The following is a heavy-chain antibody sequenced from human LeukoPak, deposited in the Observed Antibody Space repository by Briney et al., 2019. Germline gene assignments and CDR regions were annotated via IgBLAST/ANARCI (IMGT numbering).Heavy chain of an antibody. Sequence: GGSLRLSCAASGFTFSNYWMHWVRQSPGKGLVWVSRIVSDGSSTNYADSVKGRFTISRDNAKNTLYLQMNSLRAEDTAVYYCATGSYDYVWGTYRYWGQGTLVTVSS. J-gene: IGHJ4*02. CDR2: IVSDGSST. V-gene: IGHV3-74*01. CDR3: ATGSYDYVWGTYRY. D-gene: IGHD3-16*02. CDR1: GFTFSNYW.